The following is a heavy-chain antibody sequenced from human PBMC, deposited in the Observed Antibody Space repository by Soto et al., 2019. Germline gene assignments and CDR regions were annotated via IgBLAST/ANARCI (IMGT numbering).Heavy chain of an antibody. CDR3: TSSSGDHRYFDN. D-gene: IGHD2-21*02. V-gene: IGHV3-72*01. J-gene: IGHJ4*02. CDR1: VFTFSDHY. Sequence: EVQLVESGGGLVQPGGSLRLSCLGSVFTFSDHYMDWVRQAPGKGLEWVGRIRKKAYSYTTEYAASVKDRFTISRDDSRSSVYLQMNSLKIDDTAVYYCTSSSGDHRYFDNWVQGTLVTVSS. CDR2: IRKKAYSYTT.